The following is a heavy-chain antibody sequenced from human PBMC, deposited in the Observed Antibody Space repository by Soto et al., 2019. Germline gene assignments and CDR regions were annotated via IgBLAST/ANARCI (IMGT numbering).Heavy chain of an antibody. D-gene: IGHD3-3*01. CDR2: INAGNGNT. V-gene: IGHV1-3*01. CDR3: ASSLPSFFGVGFCGMYV. CDR1: GYTFTSYA. J-gene: IGHJ6*02. Sequence: ASVKVSCKASGYTFTSYAMHWVRQAPGQRLEWMGWINAGNGNTKYSQKFQGRVTITRDTSASTAYMELSSLRSEDTAVYYCASSLPSFFGVGFCGMYVWGRGSTVPVS.